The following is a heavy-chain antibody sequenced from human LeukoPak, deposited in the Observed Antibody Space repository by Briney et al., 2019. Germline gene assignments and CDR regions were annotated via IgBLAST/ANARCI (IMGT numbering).Heavy chain of an antibody. CDR1: GGSFSGYY. CDR2: INHSGST. V-gene: IGHV4-34*01. D-gene: IGHD5-24*01. CDR3: ARGGNGDGYNYVFDY. J-gene: IGHJ4*02. Sequence: SETLSLTCAVYGGSFSGYYWSWIRQPPGKGLEWIGEINHSGSTNYNPSLKSRVTISVDTSKNQFSLKLSSVTAADTAVYYCARGGNGDGYNYVFDYWGQGTLVTVSS.